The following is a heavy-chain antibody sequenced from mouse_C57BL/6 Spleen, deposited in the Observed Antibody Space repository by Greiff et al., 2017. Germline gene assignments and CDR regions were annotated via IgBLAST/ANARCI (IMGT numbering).Heavy chain of an antibody. J-gene: IGHJ1*03. CDR2: ITPSNGGT. V-gene: IGHV1-53*01. CDR3: ARGGGWYFDV. Sequence: QVQLKQSGTELVKPGASVKLSCKSSGYTFTSYWMHWVKQRPGQGLEWIGNITPSNGGTNHNEMFKSKATLTVDKSSSTAYMQVSRLTSGDSAVDYGARGGGWYFDVWGTGTTVTVSS. D-gene: IGHD1-1*02. CDR1: GYTFTSYW.